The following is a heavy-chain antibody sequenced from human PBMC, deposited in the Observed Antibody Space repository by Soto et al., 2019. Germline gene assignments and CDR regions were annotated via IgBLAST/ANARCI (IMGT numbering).Heavy chain of an antibody. J-gene: IGHJ6*02. CDR1: GFTFTTYD. CDR3: ARADNSGWANGYDDMDV. Sequence: QVQLVQSGAEVKKPGASVKVSCKASGFTFTTYDIDWGRQASGQGLEWMGWMNPNSGKSGYAQKLKGRITMTRDTSISTVYMELSSLRAEDTAVYYCARADNSGWANGYDDMDVWGQGTTVTVSS. V-gene: IGHV1-8*01. CDR2: MNPNSGKS. D-gene: IGHD6-19*01.